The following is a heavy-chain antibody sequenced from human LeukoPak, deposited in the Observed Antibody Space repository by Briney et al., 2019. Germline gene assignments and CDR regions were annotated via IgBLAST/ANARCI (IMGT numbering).Heavy chain of an antibody. D-gene: IGHD3-3*02. J-gene: IGHJ4*02. Sequence: ASVKVSCKTSGYTFTSQGIYWVRQAPRQGLEYMGWISPYNGNTNYAQKLQGRVFMTTDTSTNTAYMELRSLRSDDTAVYYCAREWSHFGDYWGQGALVTVSS. CDR1: GYTFTSQG. V-gene: IGHV1-18*01. CDR2: ISPYNGNT. CDR3: AREWSHFGDY.